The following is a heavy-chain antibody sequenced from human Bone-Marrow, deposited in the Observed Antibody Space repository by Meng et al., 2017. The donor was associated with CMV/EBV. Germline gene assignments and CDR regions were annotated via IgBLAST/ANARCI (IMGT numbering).Heavy chain of an antibody. CDR3: ARGFYGSGSPSNWFDP. CDR2: INHSGST. V-gene: IGHV4-34*01. J-gene: IGHJ5*02. D-gene: IGHD3-10*01. CDR1: GGSFSGYY. Sequence: GSLRLSCAVYGGSFSGYYWSWIRQPPGKGLEWIGEINHSGSTNYNPSLKSRVTISVDTSKNQFSLKLSSVTAADTAVYYCARGFYGSGSPSNWFDPWGQGTLVTVSS.